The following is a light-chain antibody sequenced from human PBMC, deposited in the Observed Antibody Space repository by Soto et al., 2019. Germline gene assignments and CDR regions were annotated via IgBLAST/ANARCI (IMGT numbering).Light chain of an antibody. J-gene: IGLJ1*01. CDR2: DDN. CDR1: SFNIGGNS. V-gene: IGLV1-51*01. Sequence: QAVLTQPPSVSAAPGQKVTIFGSGSSFNIGGNSVSWYRQLPGTAPKLLSYDDNKRPSGIPDRFSGCKSGTSATLGITGFQTGDEADYYCGSWDSSLSAYVFGTGTKVTVL. CDR3: GSWDSSLSAYV.